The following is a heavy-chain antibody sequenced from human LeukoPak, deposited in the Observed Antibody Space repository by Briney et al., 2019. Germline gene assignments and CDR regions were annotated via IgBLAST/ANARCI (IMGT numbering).Heavy chain of an antibody. Sequence: GGSLRLSCAASGFTLSTYAMSWVRQAPGKGLEWVSAISSSGGSTYYADSVKGRFTISRDNSKSTLYLQMNSLRAEDTALYYCARYYDQSGYYGRHDYWGQGTLVTVSS. J-gene: IGHJ4*02. CDR1: GFTLSTYA. V-gene: IGHV3-23*01. CDR3: ARYYDQSGYYGRHDY. CDR2: ISSSGGST. D-gene: IGHD3-22*01.